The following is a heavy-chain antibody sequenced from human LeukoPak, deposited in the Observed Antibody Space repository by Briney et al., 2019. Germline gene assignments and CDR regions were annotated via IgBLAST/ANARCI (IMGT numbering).Heavy chain of an antibody. Sequence: HAGGSLRLSCAASGFTFSSYWMNWVRQAPGKGLVWVSHINTDGSTTTYADSVKGRFTISRDNAKNTLYLQMNSLRAEDTAVYYCAREFRLWKTFDMWGQGTMVTVSS. V-gene: IGHV3-74*01. J-gene: IGHJ3*02. D-gene: IGHD2-21*01. CDR2: INTDGSTT. CDR1: GFTFSSYW. CDR3: AREFRLWKTFDM.